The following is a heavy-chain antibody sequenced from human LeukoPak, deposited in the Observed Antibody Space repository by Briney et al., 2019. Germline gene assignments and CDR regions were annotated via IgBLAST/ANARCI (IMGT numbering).Heavy chain of an antibody. Sequence: GGSLRLSCAASGFTFSSYGMHWVRQAPGKGLEWVAVIWYDGSNKYYAGSVKGRFTISRDNSKNTLYLQMNSLRAEDTAVYYCAKLGDDYSSWFDPWGQGTLVTVSS. J-gene: IGHJ5*02. CDR2: IWYDGSNK. CDR3: AKLGDDYSSWFDP. V-gene: IGHV3-33*06. D-gene: IGHD4-11*01. CDR1: GFTFSSYG.